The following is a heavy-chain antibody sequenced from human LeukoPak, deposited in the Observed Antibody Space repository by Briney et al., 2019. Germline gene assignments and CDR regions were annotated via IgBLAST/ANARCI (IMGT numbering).Heavy chain of an antibody. V-gene: IGHV4-30-2*01. J-gene: IGHJ3*02. D-gene: IGHD3-22*01. CDR2: IYHSGST. CDR3: ARSSRDYDSSGYHAFDI. Sequence: PSETLSLTCAVSGGSISSGGYSWSWIRQPPGKGLEWIGYIYHSGSTYYIPSLKSRVTISVDRSKNQFSLKLSSVTAADTAVYYCARSSRDYDSSGYHAFDIWGQGTMVTVSS. CDR1: GGSISSGGYS.